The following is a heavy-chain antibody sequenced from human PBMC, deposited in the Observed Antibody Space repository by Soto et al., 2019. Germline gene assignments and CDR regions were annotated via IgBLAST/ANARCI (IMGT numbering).Heavy chain of an antibody. CDR3: AKSSQSTVTTSAY. CDR1: GGSISSGGYY. J-gene: IGHJ4*02. CDR2: IYYSGST. V-gene: IGHV4-31*03. D-gene: IGHD4-17*01. Sequence: SETLSLTCTVSGGSISSGGYYWSWIRQHPGKGLEWIGYIYYSGSTYYNPSLKSRVTISVDTSKNQFSLKLSSVTAADTAVYYCAKSSQSTVTTSAYWGQGTLVTVSS.